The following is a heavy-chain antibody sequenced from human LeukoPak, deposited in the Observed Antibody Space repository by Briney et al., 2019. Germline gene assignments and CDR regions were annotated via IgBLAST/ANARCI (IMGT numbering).Heavy chain of an antibody. CDR3: ARGNNSYDYHLFYP. V-gene: IGHV5-51*01. J-gene: IGHJ5*02. CDR2: IYPGDYKT. CDR1: GSSFTTYW. Sequence: GGALEISGESPGSSFTTYWIGWGRPLPGKGWEWMGIIYPGDYKTRYSPSVQAQVTISLDKSITTAYLQWHNLKAPDTAMYYCARGNNSYDYHLFYPWGQGALVTVSS. D-gene: IGHD2-2*01.